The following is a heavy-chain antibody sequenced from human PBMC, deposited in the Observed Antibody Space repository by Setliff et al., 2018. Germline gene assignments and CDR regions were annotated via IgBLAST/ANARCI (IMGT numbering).Heavy chain of an antibody. CDR1: GFTFSTYS. J-gene: IGHJ4*02. V-gene: IGHV3-21*01. CDR3: ARDQDGRGPAADY. D-gene: IGHD2-2*01. Sequence: GGSLRLSCAASGFTFSTYSLIWVRQAPGTGLEWVSSISPSSSHIYYADSVKGRFTISRDNAKNTLFLQMNSLRVEDTAVYYCARDQDGRGPAADYWGQGTLVTVSS. CDR2: ISPSSSHI.